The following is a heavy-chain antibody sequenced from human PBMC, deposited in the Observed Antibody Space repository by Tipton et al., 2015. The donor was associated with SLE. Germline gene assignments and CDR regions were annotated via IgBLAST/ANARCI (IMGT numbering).Heavy chain of an antibody. CDR2: ISSSSSYI. Sequence: SLRLSCAASGFTFSIYSMNWVRQAPGKGLEWVSSISSSSSYIFYADSVKGRFTISRDNAKNSLYLQMNSLKTEDTALYYRTRAPRDGYNQIDYWGQGTLVTVSS. V-gene: IGHV3-21*04. CDR3: TRAPRDGYNQIDY. J-gene: IGHJ4*02. CDR1: GFTFSIYS. D-gene: IGHD5-24*01.